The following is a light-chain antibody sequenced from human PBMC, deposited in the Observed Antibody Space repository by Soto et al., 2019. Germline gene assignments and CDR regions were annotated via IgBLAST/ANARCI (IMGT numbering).Light chain of an antibody. CDR3: GTWDTSLGTGV. J-gene: IGLJ3*02. CDR2: DNN. V-gene: IGLV1-51*01. Sequence: QSVLTQPPSLSAAPGQRVTISCSGSSSNIGNNYVSWYQQLPGTAPKLLIYDNNKRPSGIPDRFSGSKSGTSATLGITGLQTGDEADYYCGTWDTSLGTGVFGGGTQLTVL. CDR1: SSNIGNNY.